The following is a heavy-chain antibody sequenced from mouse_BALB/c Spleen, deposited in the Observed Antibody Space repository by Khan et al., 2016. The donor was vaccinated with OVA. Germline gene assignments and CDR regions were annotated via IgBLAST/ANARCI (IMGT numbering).Heavy chain of an antibody. CDR3: AREWAAWFPY. Sequence: QVQLKQSGAQLARPGASVKLSCKASGYTFTDYYINWMRQRTGQGLEWIGEIYPGSDNTYYNEKFKGRATLTVAKSSSTAYMEFSSLTSEDSAVYFCAREWAAWFPYWGQGTLVTVSA. V-gene: IGHV1-77*01. CDR1: GYTFTDYY. CDR2: IYPGSDNT. J-gene: IGHJ3*01.